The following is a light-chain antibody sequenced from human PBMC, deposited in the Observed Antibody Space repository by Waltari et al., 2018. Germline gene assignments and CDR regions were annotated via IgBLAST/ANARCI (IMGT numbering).Light chain of an antibody. CDR2: DDT. J-gene: IGLJ2*01. Sequence: SYVLTQPPSMSVAPGQTATVTCGGDNIVAKSVHWYQQTAGQAPVLAIFDDTDRASGIPERFSGSNSDNTAYRTIKRVEAGDETDYFCQVWVQSDHRVVFGGGTRLTVL. CDR3: QVWVQSDHRVV. V-gene: IGLV3-21*02. CDR1: NIVAKS.